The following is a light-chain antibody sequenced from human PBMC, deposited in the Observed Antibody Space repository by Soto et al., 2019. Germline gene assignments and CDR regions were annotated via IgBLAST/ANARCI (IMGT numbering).Light chain of an antibody. CDR1: QSISSW. V-gene: IGKV1-5*03. CDR3: QQYSSFAT. J-gene: IGKJ1*01. CDR2: KAS. Sequence: DIQMTQSPSTLSASVGDRVTITCRASQSISSWLTWYQQKAGQAPKLLIYKASIVESGVPSRFSGSGSGTEFTRTISSLQPDDSATYYCQQYSSFATFGQGTRVEVK.